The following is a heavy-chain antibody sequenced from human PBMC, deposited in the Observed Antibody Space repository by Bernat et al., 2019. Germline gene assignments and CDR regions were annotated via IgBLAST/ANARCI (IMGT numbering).Heavy chain of an antibody. D-gene: IGHD2-15*01. CDR3: ARELVVGVAEYFQD. CDR2: IKEDGSEK. CDR1: GFRFSKYW. Sequence: EVQLVDSGGGLVQPGGSLRLSCAASGFRFSKYWMSWVRQAPGKGLEWVANIKEDGSEKYYVDSVKGRFTISRDNAKNSLYLQVNSLRDEDTAVYYCARELVVGVAEYFQDWGQGTLVTVSS. V-gene: IGHV3-7*03. J-gene: IGHJ1*01.